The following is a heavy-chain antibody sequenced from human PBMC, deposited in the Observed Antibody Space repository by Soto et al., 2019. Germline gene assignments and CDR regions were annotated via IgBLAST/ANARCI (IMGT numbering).Heavy chain of an antibody. CDR2: IFHGGNT. D-gene: IGHD2-15*01. Sequence: XETLSLTCAVSGFFISSGNYWGWIRKPPVKGLEWIGSIFHGGNTYYNPSLKSRVTISVDMSKNQFSLKLNSVTAADTAVYCCARARWYDAFDVWGQGTVVTVSS. CDR1: GFFISSGNY. V-gene: IGHV4-38-2*01. J-gene: IGHJ3*01. CDR3: ARARWYDAFDV.